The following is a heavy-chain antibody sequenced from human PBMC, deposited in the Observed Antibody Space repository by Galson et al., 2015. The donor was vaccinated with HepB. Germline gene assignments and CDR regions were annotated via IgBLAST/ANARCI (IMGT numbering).Heavy chain of an antibody. CDR2: IKEDGSEN. J-gene: IGHJ3*02. CDR1: RFRFSTSW. D-gene: IGHD2-2*01. V-gene: IGHV3-7*01. Sequence: SLRLSCAASRFRFSTSWMTWVRQAPGKWLERVANIKEDGSENYYVDSVRGRFTISRDNAKNSLYLQMNSLRADDTAVYFCARDQGYQTFDIWGQGTMVTVSS. CDR3: ARDQGYQTFDI.